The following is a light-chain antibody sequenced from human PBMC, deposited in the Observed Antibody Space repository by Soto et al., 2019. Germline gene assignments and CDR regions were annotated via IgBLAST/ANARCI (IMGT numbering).Light chain of an antibody. Sequence: EIVLTQSPATLSLSPGERATLSCRASQSVSSYLAGYQQKPGQAPRLLIYDASNMATGIPARFSGSGAGTDFTLTISRLEPEDFAVYYCQQRSNWPLTFGGGTKVEIK. CDR2: DAS. CDR3: QQRSNWPLT. V-gene: IGKV3-11*01. J-gene: IGKJ4*01. CDR1: QSVSSY.